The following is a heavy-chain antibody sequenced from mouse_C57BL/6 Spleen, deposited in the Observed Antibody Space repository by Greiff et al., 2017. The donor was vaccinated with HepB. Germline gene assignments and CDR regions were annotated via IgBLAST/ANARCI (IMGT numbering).Heavy chain of an antibody. V-gene: IGHV5-16*01. D-gene: IGHD1-1*02. Sequence: VKLMESEGGLVQPGSSMKLSCTASGFTFSDYYMAWVRQVPEKGLEWVANINYDGSSTYYLDSLKSRFIISRDNAKNILYLQMSSLKSEDTATYYCAREGGYAMDYWGQGTSVTVSS. CDR2: INYDGSST. CDR3: AREGGYAMDY. CDR1: GFTFSDYY. J-gene: IGHJ4*01.